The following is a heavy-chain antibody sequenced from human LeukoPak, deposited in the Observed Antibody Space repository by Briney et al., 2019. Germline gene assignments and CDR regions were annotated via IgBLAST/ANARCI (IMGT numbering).Heavy chain of an antibody. Sequence: PGGSLRLSCAASGFTFDDYAMHWVRQAPGKGLEWVSGISWNSGSICYADSVKGRFTISRDNAKNSLYLQMNSLRAEDTALYYCAKTPMATVTTLPDFDYWGQGTLVSVCS. J-gene: IGHJ4*02. V-gene: IGHV3-9*01. CDR1: GFTFDDYA. D-gene: IGHD4-17*01. CDR3: AKTPMATVTTLPDFDY. CDR2: ISWNSGSI.